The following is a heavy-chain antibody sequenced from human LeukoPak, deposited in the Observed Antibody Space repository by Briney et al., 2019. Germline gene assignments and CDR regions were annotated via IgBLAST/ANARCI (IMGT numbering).Heavy chain of an antibody. J-gene: IGHJ6*03. V-gene: IGHV4-59*01. Sequence: PSETLSLTCTVSGGSISSYFWSWIRQPPGKGLEWIGYIYYSGTTSYNPSLKSRVTISVDTSRNQYSLKLSSVTAADTAVYYCARGEGSSIYYYMDVWGKGTTVTVSS. D-gene: IGHD6-13*01. CDR1: GGSISSYF. CDR2: IYYSGTT. CDR3: ARGEGSSIYYYMDV.